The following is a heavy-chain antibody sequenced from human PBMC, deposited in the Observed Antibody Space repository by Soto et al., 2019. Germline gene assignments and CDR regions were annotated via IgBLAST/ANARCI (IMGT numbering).Heavy chain of an antibody. J-gene: IGHJ4*02. CDR1: GFTFSSYA. V-gene: IGHV3-23*01. CDR3: AKPLYYYGSGSYYIY. D-gene: IGHD3-10*01. CDR2: ISGSGGST. Sequence: EVQLLESGGGLVQPGGSLRLSCAASGFTFSSYAMSWVRQAPGKGLEWVSAISGSGGSTYYADSVKGRFTISRDNSKNTLDLQMNSLRADDTAVYYCAKPLYYYGSGSYYIYWGQGTLVTVSS.